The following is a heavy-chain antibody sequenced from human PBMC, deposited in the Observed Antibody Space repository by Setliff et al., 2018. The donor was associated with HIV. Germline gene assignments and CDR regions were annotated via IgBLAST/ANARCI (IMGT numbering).Heavy chain of an antibody. V-gene: IGHV1-69*05. CDR1: GGSFSSYA. J-gene: IGHJ5*02. CDR2: IIPIFGTA. D-gene: IGHD1-1*01. Sequence: SVKVSCKASGGSFSSYAISWVRQAPGQGLEWMGGIIPIFGTAKYAQKFQGRVTITTDESTSTAYMELSSLGSEDTAVYYCAGGLASQKVPFDPWGRGTLVTVSS. CDR3: AGGLASQKVPFDP.